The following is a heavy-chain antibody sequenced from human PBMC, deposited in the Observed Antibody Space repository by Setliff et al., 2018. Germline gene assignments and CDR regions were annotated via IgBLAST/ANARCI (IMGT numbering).Heavy chain of an antibody. D-gene: IGHD1-20*01. CDR3: ARDRGVTATY. CDR2: ISGNGDSP. CDR1: GLTLTPYT. J-gene: IGHJ4*02. V-gene: IGHV3-23*01. Sequence: PGGSLRLSCAASGLTLTPYTMTWVRQAPGKGPEWVSAISGNGDSPYYADSVKGRFTISRDNSKNTLYLEMISLRAEDSALYYCARDRGVTATYWGQGTLVTVSS.